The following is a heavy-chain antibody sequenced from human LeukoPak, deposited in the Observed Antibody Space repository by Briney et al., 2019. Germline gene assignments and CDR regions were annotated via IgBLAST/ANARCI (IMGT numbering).Heavy chain of an antibody. CDR1: GGSFSGYY. CDR3: ARLMVTAIASKVKFDP. J-gene: IGHJ5*02. V-gene: IGHV4-34*01. Sequence: PSETLSLTCAVYGGSFSGYYWSWIRQPPGKGLEWIGEINHSGSTNYNPSLKSRVTISVDTSKNQFSLKLSSVTAADTAVYYCARLMVTAIASKVKFDPWGQGTLVTVSS. D-gene: IGHD2-21*02. CDR2: INHSGST.